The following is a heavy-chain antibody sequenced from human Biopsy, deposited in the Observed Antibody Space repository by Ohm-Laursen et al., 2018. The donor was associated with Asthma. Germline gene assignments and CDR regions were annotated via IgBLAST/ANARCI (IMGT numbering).Heavy chain of an antibody. D-gene: IGHD6-13*01. CDR1: GGTFNYA. J-gene: IGHJ5*02. Sequence: SVKVSCKASGGTFNYAITWVRPAPGQGLEWMGGIIPIFGTTNYAQKFKGRVTITADESSSTAYMELSSLRSEDTAVYYCARGQKSAGDRWFDPWGQGTLVTVSS. CDR2: IIPIFGTT. V-gene: IGHV1-69*13. CDR3: ARGQKSAGDRWFDP.